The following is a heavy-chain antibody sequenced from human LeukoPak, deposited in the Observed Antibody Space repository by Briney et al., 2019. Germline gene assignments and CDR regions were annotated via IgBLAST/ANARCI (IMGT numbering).Heavy chain of an antibody. D-gene: IGHD2-2*01. CDR3: ASPPPTPDCSSTSCYAFDI. CDR1: GYTFTSYA. CDR2: INPNSGGT. Sequence: ASVKVSCKASGYTFTSYAMHWVRQAPGQGLEWMGRINPNSGGTNYAQKFQGRVTMTRDTSISTAYMELSRLRSDDTAVYYCASPPPTPDCSSTSCYAFDIWGQGTLVTVSS. V-gene: IGHV1-2*06. J-gene: IGHJ4*02.